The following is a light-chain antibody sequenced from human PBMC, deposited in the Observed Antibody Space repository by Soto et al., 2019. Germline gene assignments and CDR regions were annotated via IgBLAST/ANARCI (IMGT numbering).Light chain of an antibody. Sequence: AIQLTQSPSSLSAFIGERATIACRASQGIRSSLAWYQQKPGTAPKLLIYDASSLQSGVPFRFSGSGSGTDFTLTISSLQPEDFATYYCQQYISYPVTFGPGT. CDR1: QGIRSS. V-gene: IGKV1-13*02. CDR3: QQYISYPVT. CDR2: DAS. J-gene: IGKJ3*01.